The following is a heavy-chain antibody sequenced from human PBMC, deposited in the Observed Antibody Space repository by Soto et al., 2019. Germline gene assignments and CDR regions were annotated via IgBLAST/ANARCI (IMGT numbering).Heavy chain of an antibody. CDR1: GFTFSSYA. V-gene: IGHV3-30-3*01. J-gene: IGHJ5*02. CDR2: ISYDGSNK. D-gene: IGHD6-13*01. Sequence: PGGSLRLSCAASGFTFSSYAMHWVRQAPGKGLEWVAVISYDGSNKYYADSVKGRFTISRDNSKNTLYLQMNSLRAEDTAVYYCAREVKVSSSWYFGSQGRIGWFDPWGQGTLVTV. CDR3: AREVKVSSSWYFGSQGRIGWFDP.